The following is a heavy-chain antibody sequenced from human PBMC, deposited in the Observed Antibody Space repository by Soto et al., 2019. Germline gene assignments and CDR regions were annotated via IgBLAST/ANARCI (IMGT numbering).Heavy chain of an antibody. V-gene: IGHV3-74*01. Sequence: PGGSLRLSCAASGFTFNIYWMHWVRQAPGKGLVWVSRINSDASSTNYADSVKGRFTISRDNAKNSLYLQMNSLRAEDTALYYCAKNLESLYYYGMDVWGQGTTVTVSS. CDR2: INSDASST. CDR3: AKNLESLYYYGMDV. J-gene: IGHJ6*02. CDR1: GFTFNIYW. D-gene: IGHD1-1*01.